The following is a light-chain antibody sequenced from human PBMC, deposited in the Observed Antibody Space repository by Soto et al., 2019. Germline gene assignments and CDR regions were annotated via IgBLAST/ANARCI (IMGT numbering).Light chain of an antibody. J-gene: IGKJ5*01. CDR3: QQYMTYST. CDR1: QSLRGW. Sequence: DIQLTQSPSLLSASIGDRVTITCRASQSLRGWLAWYQQRPGKAPKALIYDASTLANGVPSRFNGSGSGTEFTLTISSLQPDDFATYYCQQYMTYSTFGQGTRLEIK. V-gene: IGKV1-5*01. CDR2: DAS.